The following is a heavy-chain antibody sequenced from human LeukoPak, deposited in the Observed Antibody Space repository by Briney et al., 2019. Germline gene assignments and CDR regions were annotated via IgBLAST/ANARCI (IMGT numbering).Heavy chain of an antibody. J-gene: IGHJ4*02. Sequence: SQTLSLTCIVSGGSITSGGHYWSWIRQHPGKGLEWIGYIYYSGNAYYNPSLKSRVTISVDTSKNQFSLKVSSVTAADTAVYYCARSAESGYADFDYWGQGTLVTVSS. V-gene: IGHV4-31*03. CDR1: GGSITSGGHY. CDR2: IYYSGNA. D-gene: IGHD5-12*01. CDR3: ARSAESGYADFDY.